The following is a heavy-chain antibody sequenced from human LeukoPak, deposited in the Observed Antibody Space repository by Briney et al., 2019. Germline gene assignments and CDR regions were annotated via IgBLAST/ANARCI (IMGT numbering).Heavy chain of an antibody. V-gene: IGHV3-30*02. Sequence: GGSLRLSCAASGFTFSSYGMHWVRQAPGKGLEWVTFILYDGSNKYYADSVKGRFTISRDNSKNTLYLQMNSLRAEDTAVYYCARDLATSEDYWGQGTLVTVSS. CDR3: ARDLATSEDY. CDR2: ILYDGSNK. J-gene: IGHJ4*02. CDR1: GFTFSSYG.